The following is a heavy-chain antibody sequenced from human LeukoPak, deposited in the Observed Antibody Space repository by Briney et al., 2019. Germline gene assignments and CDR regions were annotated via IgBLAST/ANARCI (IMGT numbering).Heavy chain of an antibody. CDR3: AREDGYNSDFDY. J-gene: IGHJ4*02. CDR1: GFTFSSYS. V-gene: IGHV3-48*04. CDR2: IRSSSSTI. Sequence: GGSLRLSCAASGFTFSSYSMNWVRQAPGKGLEWVSYIRSSSSTIYYADSVKGRFTISRDNAKNSLYLQMNSLRAEDTAVYYCAREDGYNSDFDYWGQGTLVTVSS. D-gene: IGHD5-24*01.